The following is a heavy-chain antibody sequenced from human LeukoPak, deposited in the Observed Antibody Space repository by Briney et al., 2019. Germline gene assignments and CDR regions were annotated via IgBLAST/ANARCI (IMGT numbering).Heavy chain of an antibody. D-gene: IGHD6-6*01. Sequence: GGSLRLSCAASGFTFSSYAMSWVRQAPGKGLEWVSAISGSGGSTYYADSVKGRFTISRDNSKNTPYLQMNSLRAEDTAVYYCAKDLGSSQYYYYGMDVWGQGTTVTVSS. J-gene: IGHJ6*02. CDR3: AKDLGSSQYYYYGMDV. V-gene: IGHV3-23*01. CDR2: ISGSGGST. CDR1: GFTFSSYA.